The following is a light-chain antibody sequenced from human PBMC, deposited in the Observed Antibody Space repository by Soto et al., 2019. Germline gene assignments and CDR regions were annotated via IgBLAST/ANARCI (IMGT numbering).Light chain of an antibody. V-gene: IGLV2-8*01. CDR2: EVY. J-gene: IGLJ2*01. CDR1: SSDVGAYDY. Sequence: QSALTQTPSASGSPGQSVTFSCTGTSSDVGAYDYVSWYQQHPGKAPKLMIYEVYKRPLGVPDRFSGSKSGNTASLTVSGLQSEDDADYYCRSYAGNNVVFGGGTQLTVL. CDR3: RSYAGNNVV.